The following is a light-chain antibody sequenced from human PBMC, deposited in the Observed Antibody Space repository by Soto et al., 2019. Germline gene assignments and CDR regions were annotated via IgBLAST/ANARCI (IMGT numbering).Light chain of an antibody. CDR2: DAS. J-gene: IGKJ2*01. CDR3: QQYDSSSPT. V-gene: IGKV1-5*01. CDR1: QNISVW. Sequence: DIQMTQSPSTLSASVGDGVTITCRASQNISVWLAWYQQRPGKAPKFLMYDASSLETGVPSRFSGSGSGTEFTLTIRSLQPYDSATYYCQQYDSSSPTFGQGTNLEIK.